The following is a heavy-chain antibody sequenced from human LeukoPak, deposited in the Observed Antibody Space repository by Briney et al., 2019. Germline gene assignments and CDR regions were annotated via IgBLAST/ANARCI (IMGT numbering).Heavy chain of an antibody. CDR1: EFTFSRYT. Sequence: GGSLRLSCAASEFTFSRYTMHWVRQAPGKGLEWVGFIRSKAYGETADYAASVKGRFTISRDDSKAIAYLQMNSLKTEDTAVYHCTRDRGAYNLYDYWGQGTLVTVSS. J-gene: IGHJ4*02. CDR2: IRSKAYGETA. CDR3: TRDRGAYNLYDY. V-gene: IGHV3-49*04. D-gene: IGHD1-1*01.